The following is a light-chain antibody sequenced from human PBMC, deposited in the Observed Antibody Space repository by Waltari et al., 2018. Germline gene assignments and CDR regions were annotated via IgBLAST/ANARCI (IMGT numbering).Light chain of an antibody. J-gene: IGKJ4*01. CDR3: QQYNDWPPRT. CDR1: AILSKK. CDR2: DAS. V-gene: IGKV3-15*01. Sequence: VMTQSPATLSVSHGERVTLPCRDSAILSKKLTWYQYKSGQPPRLLIYDASTRATGISTRVSGSGSATECTLTVSSLQSEGFARHYCQQYNDWPPRTVVGGINVEI.